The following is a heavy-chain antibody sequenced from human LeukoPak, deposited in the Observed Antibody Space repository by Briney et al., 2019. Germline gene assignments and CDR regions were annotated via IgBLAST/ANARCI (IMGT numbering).Heavy chain of an antibody. J-gene: IGHJ4*02. CDR3: AWTEVLWFGELYY. D-gene: IGHD3-10*01. V-gene: IGHV3-53*01. Sequence: PGGSLRLSCAASGVTVSSKDMSWVRQAPGKGLEWVSTVYSGGSTYYADPVKGRFTISRDNSKNTLYLQMNSLRAEDTAVYYCAWTEVLWFGELYYWGQGTLVTVSS. CDR1: GVTVSSKD. CDR2: VYSGGST.